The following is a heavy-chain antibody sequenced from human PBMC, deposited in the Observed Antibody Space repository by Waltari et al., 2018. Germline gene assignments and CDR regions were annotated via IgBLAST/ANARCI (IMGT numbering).Heavy chain of an antibody. Sequence: QVQLVESGGGVVQPGRSLRLSCAASGFTFSSYGMHWVRQAPGKGLEWVAVIWYDGSNKYYADSVKGRFTISRDNSKNTLYLQMNSLRAEDTAVYYCAKAPPPYSSSWYGAFDIWGQGTMVTVSS. V-gene: IGHV3-33*06. CDR2: IWYDGSNK. CDR3: AKAPPPYSSSWYGAFDI. CDR1: GFTFSSYG. D-gene: IGHD6-13*01. J-gene: IGHJ3*02.